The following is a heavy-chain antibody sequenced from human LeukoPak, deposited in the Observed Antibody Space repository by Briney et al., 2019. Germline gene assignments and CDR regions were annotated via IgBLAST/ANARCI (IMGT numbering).Heavy chain of an antibody. Sequence: GGSLRLSCAASGFILSDYAMNWVRRAPGKGLEWVSSISGNGNDMKYGDSVKGRFTISRDNTRNSLYLQMDSLRVEDTAIYYCVRIPNGANFPNWFDPWGQGTLVTVSS. CDR1: GFILSDYA. CDR2: ISGNGNDM. CDR3: VRIPNGANFPNWFDP. J-gene: IGHJ5*02. V-gene: IGHV3-21*01. D-gene: IGHD4/OR15-4a*01.